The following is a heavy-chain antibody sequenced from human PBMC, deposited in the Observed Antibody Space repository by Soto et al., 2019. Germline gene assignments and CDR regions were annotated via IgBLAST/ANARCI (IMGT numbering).Heavy chain of an antibody. CDR1: GYKFTTFW. Sequence: GESLNISCKASGYKFTTFWLNWVRQTPGKGLEWLGRIDPTDSFTNYSPPFEGHVTISVDRSISTAYLQWNSLQASDTAIYYCARPASGGSRDAFDVWGQGTTVTGS. D-gene: IGHD2-15*01. V-gene: IGHV5-10-1*01. J-gene: IGHJ3*01. CDR3: ARPASGGSRDAFDV. CDR2: IDPTDSFT.